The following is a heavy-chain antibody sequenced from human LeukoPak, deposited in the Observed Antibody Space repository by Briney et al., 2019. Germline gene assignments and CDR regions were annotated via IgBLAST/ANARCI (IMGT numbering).Heavy chain of an antibody. J-gene: IGHJ4*02. Sequence: ASVKVSCKASGYTFTSYYMHWVRQAPGQGLEWMGIISPSGGSTSYAQKFQGRVTVTRDTSTSTVHMELSGLRSEDTVVYYCARDQEGFDYWGQGTLVTVSS. V-gene: IGHV1-46*01. CDR2: ISPSGGST. CDR3: ARDQEGFDY. CDR1: GYTFTSYY.